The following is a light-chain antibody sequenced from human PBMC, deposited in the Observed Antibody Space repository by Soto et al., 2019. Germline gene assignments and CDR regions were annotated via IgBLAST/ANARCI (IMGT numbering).Light chain of an antibody. V-gene: IGLV2-14*01. CDR3: CSYMTSSSLNFV. CDR1: SSDIGGYDY. Sequence: QSALTQPASVSGSPGQSITISCTGTSSDIGGYDYVSWYQQHPGKAPRLLIYDVSNRPSGISNRFSGSKPGNTASLTISGLQAEDEADYYCCSYMTSSSLNFVFGSGTKVTVL. J-gene: IGLJ1*01. CDR2: DVS.